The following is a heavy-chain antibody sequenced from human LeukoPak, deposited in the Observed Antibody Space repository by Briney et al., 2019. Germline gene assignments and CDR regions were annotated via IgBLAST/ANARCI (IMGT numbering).Heavy chain of an antibody. D-gene: IGHD3-3*01. J-gene: IGHJ5*02. CDR3: ARDTIYYDFWSGYYQSGDWFDP. Sequence: ASVKVSCKASGYTFTTYYMHWVRQAPGQGLEWMGIINPSGGSTSYAQKFQGRVTMTRDTSTSTVYMELSSLRSEDTAVYYCARDTIYYDFWSGYYQSGDWFDPWGQGTLVTVSS. V-gene: IGHV1-46*01. CDR2: INPSGGST. CDR1: GYTFTTYY.